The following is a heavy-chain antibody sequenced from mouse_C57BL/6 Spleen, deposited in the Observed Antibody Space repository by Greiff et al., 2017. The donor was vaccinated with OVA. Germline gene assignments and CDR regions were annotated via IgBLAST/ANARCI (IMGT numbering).Heavy chain of an antibody. CDR3: ARGPCYDGSRSGYFDV. J-gene: IGHJ1*03. Sequence: VQLQQSGAELVRPGTSVKVSCKASGYAFTNYSIEWVKQRPGQGLEWIGVINPGSGGTNYNEKFKGKAPLTAAKSSSTAYMQLSRLTSEDSAVYFGARGPCYDGSRSGYFDVWGTGTTVTVSS. CDR1: GYAFTNYS. D-gene: IGHD1-1*01. V-gene: IGHV1-54*01. CDR2: INPGSGGT.